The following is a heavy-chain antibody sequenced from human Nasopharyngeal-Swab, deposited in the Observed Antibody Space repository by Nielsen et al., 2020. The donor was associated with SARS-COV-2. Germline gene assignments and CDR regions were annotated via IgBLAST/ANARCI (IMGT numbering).Heavy chain of an antibody. CDR1: GASISSYY. D-gene: IGHD3-3*01. CDR2: IYYSGST. V-gene: IGHV4-59*06. Sequence: SETLSLTCTVSGASISSYYWSWIRQPPGKGLEWIGYIYYSGSTYYNPSLESRLTISVDTSKNQFSLKLSSVTAADTAVYYCATPRNDFWSGFDYWGQGTLVTVSS. CDR3: ATPRNDFWSGFDY. J-gene: IGHJ4*02.